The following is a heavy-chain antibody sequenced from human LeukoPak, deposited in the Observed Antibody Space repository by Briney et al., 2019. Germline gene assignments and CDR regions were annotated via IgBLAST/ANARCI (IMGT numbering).Heavy chain of an antibody. D-gene: IGHD5-18*01. Sequence: GGSLRLSCAASGFTFSSYSMNWVRQAPGKGLEWVSSISSSSSYIYYADSVKGRFTISRDNAKNSLYLQMDSLRAEDTDVYYCARAEMVRLGYYYGMDVWRQGTRVTVPS. V-gene: IGHV3-21*01. J-gene: IGHJ6*01. CDR3: ARAEMVRLGYYYGMDV. CDR1: GFTFSSYS. CDR2: ISSSSSYI.